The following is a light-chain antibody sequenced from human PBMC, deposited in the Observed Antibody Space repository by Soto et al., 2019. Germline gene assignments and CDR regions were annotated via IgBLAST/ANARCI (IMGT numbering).Light chain of an antibody. V-gene: IGLV2-23*01. Sequence: QSALTQPASVSGSPEQSITISCTGPGSDVGSFDLVSWYQQHPGKAPTLIIFEGSKRPSGVSDRFSGSKSDNRASLTISGLQAEDEADYYCSSYAGSLTWVFGGGTKVTVL. CDR3: SSYAGSLTWV. CDR1: GSDVGSFDL. J-gene: IGLJ3*02. CDR2: EGS.